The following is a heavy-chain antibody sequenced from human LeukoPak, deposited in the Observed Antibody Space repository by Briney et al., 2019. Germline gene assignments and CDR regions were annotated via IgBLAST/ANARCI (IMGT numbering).Heavy chain of an antibody. CDR2: IIPIFGTA. D-gene: IGHD1-26*01. V-gene: IGHV1-69*13. J-gene: IGHJ5*02. CDR3: ARSLNSGSYPSGS. CDR1: GYTFTSYG. Sequence: SVKVSCKASGYTFTSYGISWVRQAPGQGLGWMGGIIPIFGTANYAQKFQGRVTITADESTSTAYMELSSLRSEDTAVYYCARSLNSGSYPSGSWGQGTLVTVSS.